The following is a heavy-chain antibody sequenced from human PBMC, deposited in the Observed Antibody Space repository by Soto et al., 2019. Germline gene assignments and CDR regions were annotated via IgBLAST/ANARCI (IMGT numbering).Heavy chain of an antibody. CDR1: GFTFRTIG. Sequence: QVQLVESGRGVVQPGRSLRLSCAASGFTFRTIGMHWVRQTPGKGLEWVAVISYDGTNKYYADTVKGRFTISRDNSKNMLYLQMHSLRVEDTAVYYCAKDYLDDFGDYASFGSWGQGTLVTVSS. V-gene: IGHV3-30*18. CDR3: AKDYLDDFGDYASFGS. CDR2: ISYDGTNK. D-gene: IGHD4-17*01. J-gene: IGHJ4*02.